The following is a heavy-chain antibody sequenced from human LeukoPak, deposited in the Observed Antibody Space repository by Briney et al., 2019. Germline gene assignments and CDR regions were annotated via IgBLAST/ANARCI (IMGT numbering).Heavy chain of an antibody. CDR1: GGSFSGYY. D-gene: IGHD3-3*01. Sequence: SETLSLTCAVYGGSFSGYYWSWIRQPPGKGLEWIGSIYYSGSTYYNPSLKSRVTISVDTSKNQFSLKLSSVTAADTAVYYCARRTQERITIFGVVTGGWFDPWGQGTLVTVSS. CDR2: IYYSGST. CDR3: ARRTQERITIFGVVTGGWFDP. J-gene: IGHJ5*02. V-gene: IGHV4-34*01.